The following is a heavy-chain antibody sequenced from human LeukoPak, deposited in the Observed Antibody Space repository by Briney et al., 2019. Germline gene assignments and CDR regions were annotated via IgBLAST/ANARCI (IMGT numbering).Heavy chain of an antibody. CDR2: MNPNSGNT. CDR3: ARGNYFDY. V-gene: IGHV1-8*02. CDR1: GYTFTGYY. Sequence: ASAKVSCKASGYTFTGYYMHWVRQAPGQGLEWMGWMNPNSGNTGYAQKFQGRVTMTRNTSISTAYMELSSLRSEDTAVYYCARGNYFDYWGQGTLVTVSS. J-gene: IGHJ4*02.